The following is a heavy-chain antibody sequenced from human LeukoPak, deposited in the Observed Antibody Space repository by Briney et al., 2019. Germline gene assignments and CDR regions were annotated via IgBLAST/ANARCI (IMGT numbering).Heavy chain of an antibody. D-gene: IGHD2-8*02. J-gene: IGHJ4*02. Sequence: SETLSLTCTASGGSISSHYWSWVRQPPGKGLEWVGNIYDDGTSTDSPALKSRVTISVGTTKRKTSLILASMTAADTAIYSCARARGWWAFDSWGQGTLVSVSS. V-gene: IGHV4-59*11. CDR1: GGSISSHY. CDR3: ARARGWWAFDS. CDR2: IYDDGTS.